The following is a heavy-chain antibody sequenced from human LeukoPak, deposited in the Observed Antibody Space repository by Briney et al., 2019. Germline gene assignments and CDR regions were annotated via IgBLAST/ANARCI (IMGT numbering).Heavy chain of an antibody. V-gene: IGHV5-51*01. Sequence: GESLKISCKTSGYSFSSYWIGWVRQMPGEGLEWMGTIDPGDSETRYSPSFEGQVTISADKSISTAYLQWSSLKASDTAMYYCARQTSMGRSGDYWGQGTLVTVSA. CDR1: GYSFSSYW. D-gene: IGHD3-10*01. J-gene: IGHJ4*02. CDR3: ARQTSMGRSGDY. CDR2: IDPGDSET.